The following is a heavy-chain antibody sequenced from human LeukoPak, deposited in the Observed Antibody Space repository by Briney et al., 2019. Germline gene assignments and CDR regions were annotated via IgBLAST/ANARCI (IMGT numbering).Heavy chain of an antibody. CDR3: ARFSCTNGVCYRVYYFDY. D-gene: IGHD2-8*01. CDR1: GFTFSSYG. V-gene: IGHV3-30*02. CDR2: IRFDGSNK. J-gene: IGHJ4*02. Sequence: GGSLRLSCAASGFTFSSYGMHWVRQAPGKGLEWVAFIRFDGSNKYYTDSVKGRFTLSRDNSKNTLYLQINSLRAEDTAVYYCARFSCTNGVCYRVYYFDYWGQGTLVTVSS.